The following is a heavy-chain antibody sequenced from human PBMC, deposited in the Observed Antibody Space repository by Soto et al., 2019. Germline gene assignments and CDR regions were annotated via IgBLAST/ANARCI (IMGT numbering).Heavy chain of an antibody. CDR2: IYYSGST. CDR3: ARVRPDYVIYYYYYGMDV. J-gene: IGHJ6*02. CDR1: GGSISSGGYY. D-gene: IGHD4-17*01. Sequence: PSETLSLTCTVSGGSISSGGYYWSWIRQHPGKGLEWIGYIYYSGSTYYNPSLKSRVTISVDTSKNQFSLKLSSVTAADTAVYYCARVRPDYVIYYYYYGMDVWGQGTTVTVSS. V-gene: IGHV4-31*03.